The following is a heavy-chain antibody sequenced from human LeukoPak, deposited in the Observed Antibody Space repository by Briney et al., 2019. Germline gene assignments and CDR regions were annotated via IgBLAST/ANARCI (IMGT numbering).Heavy chain of an antibody. CDR2: IKSDGST. CDR3: ARAPSEIGGYYPEYFRH. Sequence: PGGSLRLSCAASGFTFSSYSMNWVRQAPGKGLVWVSSIKSDGSTNYADSVKGRFTISRDNAKNTVSLQMNSLRPEDTGVYYCARAPSEIGGYYPEYFRHWGQGTLVTVSS. D-gene: IGHD3-22*01. J-gene: IGHJ1*01. CDR1: GFTFSSYS. V-gene: IGHV3-74*01.